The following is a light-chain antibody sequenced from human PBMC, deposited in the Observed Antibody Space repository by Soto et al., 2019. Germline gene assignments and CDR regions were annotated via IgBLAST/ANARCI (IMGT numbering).Light chain of an antibody. CDR2: GAS. CDR1: QSVSSSF. J-gene: IGKJ1*01. Sequence: EIVLTQSPGTLSLSPGERATLSCRASQSVSSSFLAWYQQKPGPAPSLLIYGASSRATGIPDRFSGSGSGTDFTLTISRLEPEDFAVYYCQQYGNSPRTFGQGTKVEIK. V-gene: IGKV3-20*01. CDR3: QQYGNSPRT.